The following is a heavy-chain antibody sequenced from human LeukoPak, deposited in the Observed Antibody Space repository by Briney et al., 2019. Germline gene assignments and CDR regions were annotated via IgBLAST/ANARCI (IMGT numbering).Heavy chain of an antibody. J-gene: IGHJ4*02. V-gene: IGHV4-59*01. CDR1: GGSISSYY. D-gene: IGHD6-13*01. Sequence: SETLSLTCTVSGGSISSYYWSWIRQPPGKGLEWIGYIYYSGSTNYNPSLKSRVTIPVDTSKNQFSLKLSSVTAADTAVYYCARDLAAAGTFYFDYWGQGTLVTVSS. CDR3: ARDLAAAGTFYFDY. CDR2: IYYSGST.